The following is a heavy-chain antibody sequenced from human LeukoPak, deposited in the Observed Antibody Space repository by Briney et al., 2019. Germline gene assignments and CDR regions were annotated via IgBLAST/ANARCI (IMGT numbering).Heavy chain of an antibody. Sequence: ASVNVSCKASGYTFTSYDINWVRQATGQGLEWMGLMNPNSGNTGYAQKFQGRVTMTRNTSISTAYMELSSLRSEDTAVYYCARASRYCSGGSCWYYFDYWGQGTLVTVSS. CDR2: MNPNSGNT. D-gene: IGHD2-15*01. CDR1: GYTFTSYD. J-gene: IGHJ4*02. CDR3: ARASRYCSGGSCWYYFDY. V-gene: IGHV1-8*01.